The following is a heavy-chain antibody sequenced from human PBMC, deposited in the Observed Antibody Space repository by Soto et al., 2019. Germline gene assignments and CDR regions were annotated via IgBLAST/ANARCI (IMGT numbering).Heavy chain of an antibody. CDR1: GGSFSSNT. CDR3: ARDVLLVVVAATRAAGGLDH. Sequence: QLQLVQSGAEVKQPGSSVHVSCKTSGGSFSSNTITWVRQAPGQGLEWMGGSIHICGTFNYAQKFQGRVTITADESTNTVYKELSRLRYEDTAVYYYARDVLLVVVAATRAAGGLDHWGQGTLVTVSS. CDR2: SIHICGTF. V-gene: IGHV1-69*01. J-gene: IGHJ5*02. D-gene: IGHD2-15*01.